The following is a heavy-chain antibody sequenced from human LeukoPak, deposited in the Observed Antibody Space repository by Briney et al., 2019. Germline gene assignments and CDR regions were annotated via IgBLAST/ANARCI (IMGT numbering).Heavy chain of an antibody. CDR2: ISGSGGTI. V-gene: IGHV3-23*01. CDR1: GFTFSTYA. D-gene: IGHD3-22*01. CDR3: VKIWSSSGYEIF. J-gene: IGHJ4*02. Sequence: PGGSLRLSCAASGFTFSTYAMSWVRQAPGKGLEWVSAISGSGGTIFYADSVTGRFTISRDNSKNTLYLQMNSLRAEDTAVYYCVKIWSSSGYEIFWGQGTLVTVSS.